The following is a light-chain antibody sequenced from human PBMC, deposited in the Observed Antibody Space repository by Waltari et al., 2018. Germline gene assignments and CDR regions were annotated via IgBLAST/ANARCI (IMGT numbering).Light chain of an antibody. CDR3: QEFYTTAYT. Sequence: DIVMTQSPDSLAVSLGEGATINCASSQSVFYSATNKNYLAWYQQKPGQPPKLLIYWASTRESGVPDRFSGSGSGSDFTLTISSLQAEDVAVYYCQEFYTTAYTFGQGTKLEIK. CDR1: QSVFYSATNKNY. V-gene: IGKV4-1*01. CDR2: WAS. J-gene: IGKJ2*01.